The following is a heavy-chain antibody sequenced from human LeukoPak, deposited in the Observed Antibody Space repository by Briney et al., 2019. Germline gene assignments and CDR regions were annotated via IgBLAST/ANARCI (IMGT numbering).Heavy chain of an antibody. CDR3: ARHYSDSSGYYTFDY. CDR2: IYYSGNT. CDR1: GGSINGYY. J-gene: IGHJ4*02. V-gene: IGHV4-59*08. D-gene: IGHD3-22*01. Sequence: SETLSLTCTVSGGSINGYYWSCIRQPPGKGPEWIGFIYYSGNTNYNPSLKSRVTISVDTSKDQFSLKLSSVTAADTAVYYCARHYSDSSGYYTFDYWGQGTLVTVSS.